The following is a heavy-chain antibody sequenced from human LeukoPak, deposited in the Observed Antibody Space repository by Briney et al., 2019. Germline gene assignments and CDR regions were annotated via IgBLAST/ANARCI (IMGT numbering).Heavy chain of an antibody. D-gene: IGHD3-10*01. CDR1: GFTFNGYW. J-gene: IGHJ4*02. Sequence: PGGSLRLSCAASGFTFNGYWMSWVRQAPGQGLEWVANIKEDGSAKYYADSVKGRFTISRDNSKNTLYLQMNSLRAEDTAVYYCARGALRFGGGYYFDYWGQGTLVTVSS. V-gene: IGHV3-7*01. CDR3: ARGALRFGGGYYFDY. CDR2: IKEDGSAK.